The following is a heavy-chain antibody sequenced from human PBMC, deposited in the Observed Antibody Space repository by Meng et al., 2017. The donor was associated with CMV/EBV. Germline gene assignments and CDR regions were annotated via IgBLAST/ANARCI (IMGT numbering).Heavy chain of an antibody. D-gene: IGHD3-22*01. CDR2: INPNSGGT. CDR1: GYTFTGYY. J-gene: IGHJ4*02. Sequence: ASVKVSCKASGYTFTGYYMHWVRQAPGQGLEWMGWINPNSGGTNYAQKFQGRVTMTRETSISTAYMELSRLRSDDTAVYYCASDLMGGYYDSSGTDYWGQGTLVTVSS. V-gene: IGHV1-2*02. CDR3: ASDLMGGYYDSSGTDY.